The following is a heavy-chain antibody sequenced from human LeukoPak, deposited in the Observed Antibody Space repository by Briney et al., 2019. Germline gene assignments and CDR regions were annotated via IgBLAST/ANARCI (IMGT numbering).Heavy chain of an antibody. CDR1: GGPFSGYY. D-gene: IGHD3-10*01. Sequence: SETLSLTCAVYGGPFSGYYWSWIRQPPGKGLEWIGEINHSGSTNYNPSLKSRVTISVDTSKNQFSLKLSSVTAADTAVYYCARVGGTYYYYYYMDVWGKGTTVTVSS. CDR2: INHSGST. V-gene: IGHV4-34*01. CDR3: ARVGGTYYYYYYMDV. J-gene: IGHJ6*03.